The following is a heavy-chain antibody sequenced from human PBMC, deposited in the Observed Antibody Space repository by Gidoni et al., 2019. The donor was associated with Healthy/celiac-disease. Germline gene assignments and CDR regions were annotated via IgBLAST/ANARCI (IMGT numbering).Heavy chain of an antibody. CDR1: GGSFSGYY. D-gene: IGHD3-22*01. CDR3: ARIVRVPHAFDI. Sequence: QVQLQQWGAGRLKPSETLSLTCAVEGGSFSGYYWSWIRQPPGKGLEWIGEINHSGSTNYNPSLKSRVTISVDTSKNQFSLKLSSVTAADTAVYYCARIVRVPHAFDIWGQGTMVTVSS. CDR2: INHSGST. V-gene: IGHV4-34*01. J-gene: IGHJ3*02.